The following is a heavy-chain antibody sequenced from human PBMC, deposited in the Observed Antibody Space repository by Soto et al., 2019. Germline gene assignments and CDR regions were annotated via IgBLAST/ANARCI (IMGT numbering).Heavy chain of an antibody. CDR3: ASRRYCSGGSCVFDY. CDR2: INAGNGNT. Sequence: QVQLVQSGAEVKKPGASVKVSCKASGYTFTSYAMHWVRQAPGQRLEWMGWINAGNGNTKYSQKFQGRVTITRDTSASTAYMELSSLRSEDTAVYYCASRRYCSGGSCVFDYWGQGTLVTVSS. D-gene: IGHD2-15*01. J-gene: IGHJ4*02. V-gene: IGHV1-3*01. CDR1: GYTFTSYA.